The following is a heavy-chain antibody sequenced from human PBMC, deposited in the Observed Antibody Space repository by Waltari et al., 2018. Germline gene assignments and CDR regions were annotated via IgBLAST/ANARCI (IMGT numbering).Heavy chain of an antibody. CDR3: ARDTVAGYYYYGMDV. CDR2: IYHSGST. D-gene: IGHD6-19*01. V-gene: IGHV4-38-2*02. Sequence: QVQLQESGPGLVKPSETLSLTCAVSGYSISSGYYWGWIRQPPGKGLEWIGSIYHSGSTYYNPSLKSRVTISVDTSKNQFSLKLSSVTAADTAVYYCARDTVAGYYYYGMDVWGQGTTVTVSS. J-gene: IGHJ6*02. CDR1: GYSISSGYY.